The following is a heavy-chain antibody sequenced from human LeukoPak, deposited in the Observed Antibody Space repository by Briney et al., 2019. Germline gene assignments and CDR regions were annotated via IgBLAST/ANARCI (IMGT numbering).Heavy chain of an antibody. V-gene: IGHV1-2*02. CDR1: GYTFTGYY. J-gene: IGHJ1*01. CDR2: INPNSGGT. Sequence: GASVKVSCKASGYTFTGYYMHWVRQAPGQGLEWMGWINPNSGGTNYAQKFQGRVTMTRDTSISTAYMELSRLRSDDTAVYYCARDLGSSSFRMVYFQHWGQGTLVTVSS. D-gene: IGHD6-13*01. CDR3: ARDLGSSSFRMVYFQH.